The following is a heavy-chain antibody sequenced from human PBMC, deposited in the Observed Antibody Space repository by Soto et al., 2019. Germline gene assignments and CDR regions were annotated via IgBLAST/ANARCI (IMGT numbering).Heavy chain of an antibody. D-gene: IGHD2-8*01. CDR1: GYTFTSYG. CDR2: ISAYNGNT. V-gene: IGHV1-18*01. J-gene: IGHJ4*02. CDR3: ARVGCTNGVCYTAPGFTFDY. Sequence: ASVKVSCKASGYTFTSYGISWVRQAPGQGLEWMGWISAYNGNTNYAQKLQGRVTMTTDTSTSTAYMELRSLRSDDTAVYYCARVGCTNGVCYTAPGFTFDYWGQGTLVTVSS.